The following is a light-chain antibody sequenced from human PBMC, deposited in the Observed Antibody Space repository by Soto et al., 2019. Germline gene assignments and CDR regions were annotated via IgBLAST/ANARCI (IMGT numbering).Light chain of an antibody. J-gene: IGKJ1*01. V-gene: IGKV3-15*01. CDR2: GAS. CDR3: QQYNNWPGT. CDR1: QSVSSN. Sequence: EIVMTRSPATLSVSPGERATLSCRASQSVSSNLAWYHQKPGQAPRLLIYGASTRATGIPARFSGSGSGTEFTLTISSLQSEDFEVYYCQQYNNWPGTVGQGTKVEIK.